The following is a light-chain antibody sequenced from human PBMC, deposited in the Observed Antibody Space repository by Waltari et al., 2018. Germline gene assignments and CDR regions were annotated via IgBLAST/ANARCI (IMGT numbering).Light chain of an antibody. Sequence: QSVLTQPPSASETPGPRVIISCSGSISNLGSTYLYWYQQHPGTAPKLLIYRNNQRPSGVPDRFSGSKSGTSASLAISGLRSEDEGVYYCASWDESHYVFGSGTRVTVV. CDR3: ASWDESHYV. V-gene: IGLV1-47*01. CDR2: RNN. J-gene: IGLJ1*01. CDR1: ISNLGSTY.